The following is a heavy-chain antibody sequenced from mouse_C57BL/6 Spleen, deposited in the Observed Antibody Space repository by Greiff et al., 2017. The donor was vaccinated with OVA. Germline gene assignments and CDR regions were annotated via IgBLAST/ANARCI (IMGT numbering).Heavy chain of an antibody. CDR2: ISYDGSN. CDR1: GYSITSGYY. Sequence: EVKLQESGPGLVKPSQSLSLTCSVTGYSITSGYYWNWIRQFPGNKLEWMGYISYDGSNNYNPSLKNRISITRDTSKNQFFLKLNSVTTEDTATYYCARWDYYGSSDYWGQGTTLTVSS. J-gene: IGHJ2*01. CDR3: ARWDYYGSSDY. V-gene: IGHV3-6*01. D-gene: IGHD1-1*01.